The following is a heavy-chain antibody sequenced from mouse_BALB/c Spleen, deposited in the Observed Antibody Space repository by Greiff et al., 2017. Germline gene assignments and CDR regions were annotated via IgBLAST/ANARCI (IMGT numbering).Heavy chain of an antibody. CDR2: IRNKANGYTT. Sequence: EMMLVESGGGLVQPGGSLRLSCATSGFTFTDYYMSWVRQPPGKALEWLGFIRNKANGYTTEYSASVKGRFTISRDNSQSILYLQMNTLRAEDSATYYCARDIHFITTAFAYWGQGTLVTVSA. CDR3: ARDIHFITTAFAY. CDR1: GFTFTDYY. J-gene: IGHJ3*01. V-gene: IGHV7-3*02. D-gene: IGHD1-2*01.